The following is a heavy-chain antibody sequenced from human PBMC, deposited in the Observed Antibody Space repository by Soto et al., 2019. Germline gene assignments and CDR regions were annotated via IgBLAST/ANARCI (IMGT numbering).Heavy chain of an antibody. CDR2: ISGSGGST. CDR1: GFTFSSYA. V-gene: IGHV3-23*01. CDR3: AKPPYYDFWSGHFDY. Sequence: PGGSLRLSCAASGFTFSSYAMSWVRQAPGKGLEWVSAISGSGGSTYYADSVKGRFTISRDNSKNTLYLQMNSLRAEDTAVYYCAKPPYYDFWSGHFDYWGQGTLVTVSS. D-gene: IGHD3-3*01. J-gene: IGHJ4*02.